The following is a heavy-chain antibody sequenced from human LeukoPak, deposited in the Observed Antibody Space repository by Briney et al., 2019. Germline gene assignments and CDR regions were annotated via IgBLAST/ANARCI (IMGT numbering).Heavy chain of an antibody. D-gene: IGHD2-15*01. J-gene: IGHJ5*02. CDR3: ERNERADVVVGALLNWFAP. CDR1: GYTFSDYC. V-gene: IGHV1-2*02. CDR2: INPQSGGI. Sequence: ASVSVSYKASGYTFSDYCIHWVRQAPGQGREGMGWINPQSGGIRYTQKFQGRVTMTRDTSISTAYMELKRVTSDDRAVYVFERNERADVVVGALLNWFAPWGQGTLVTVSS.